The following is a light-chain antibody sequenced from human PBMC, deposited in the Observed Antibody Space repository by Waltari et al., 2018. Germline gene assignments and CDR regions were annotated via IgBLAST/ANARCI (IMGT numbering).Light chain of an antibody. CDR1: QSISSW. J-gene: IGKJ2*01. Sequence: DIKMPQSPSPLSASVGDRVTITCRASQSISSWLAWYQQKPGKAPKLLIYKASSLESGVPSRFSGSGSGTEFTLTISSLQPDDFATYYCQQYNSYSYTFGQGTKLEIK. V-gene: IGKV1-5*03. CDR2: KAS. CDR3: QQYNSYSYT.